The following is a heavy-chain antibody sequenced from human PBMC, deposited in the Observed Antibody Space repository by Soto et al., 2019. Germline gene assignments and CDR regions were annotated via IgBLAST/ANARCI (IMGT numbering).Heavy chain of an antibody. CDR1: GAPLTSINW. CDR3: ARERAFGESSPGYYYYGMDV. Sequence: QVQLQESGPGLVKPSGTLSPPGPVPGAPLTSINWWGWARRPPGKGLEWIGETNQSGSTNYTPSLKSRVTISVDKSKNQFSLKLSSVSAADTAVYYCARERAFGESSPGYYYYGMDVWGQGTTVTVSS. J-gene: IGHJ6*02. D-gene: IGHD3-10*01. CDR2: TNQSGST. V-gene: IGHV4-4*02.